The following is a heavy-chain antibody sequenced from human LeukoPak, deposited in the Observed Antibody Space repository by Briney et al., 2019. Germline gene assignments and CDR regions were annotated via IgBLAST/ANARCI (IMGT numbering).Heavy chain of an antibody. J-gene: IGHJ1*01. CDR1: GDSVSSYY. CDR3: ASSPPGTEYFHH. V-gene: IGHV4-59*08. CDR2: INYSGST. Sequence: KPSETLSLTCTVSGDSVSSYYWSWIRQPLGKGLEWIGYINYSGSTNYNPSLKSRVTISGDTSKDQFSLKLSSVPAADTAVYYCASSPPGTEYFHHWGQGTLVTVSS.